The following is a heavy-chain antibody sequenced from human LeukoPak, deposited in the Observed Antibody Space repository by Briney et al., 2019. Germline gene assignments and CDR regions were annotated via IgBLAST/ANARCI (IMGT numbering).Heavy chain of an antibody. J-gene: IGHJ4*02. Sequence: GRSLRLSCAASGFTFSSYGMHWVRQAPGKGLEWVAVISYDGSNKYYADSVKGRFTISRDNSKNTLYLQMNSLRAEDTAVYYCAKGSVLLWFGYYFDYWGQGTLVTVSS. CDR1: GFTFSSYG. CDR2: ISYDGSNK. CDR3: AKGSVLLWFGYYFDY. D-gene: IGHD3-10*01. V-gene: IGHV3-30*18.